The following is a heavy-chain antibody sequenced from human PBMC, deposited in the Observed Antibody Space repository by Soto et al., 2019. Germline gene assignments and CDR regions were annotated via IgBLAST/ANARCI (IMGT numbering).Heavy chain of an antibody. D-gene: IGHD3-22*01. CDR3: ARGLYYYDSSGGFDWFDP. J-gene: IGHJ5*02. Sequence: QVQLVQSGAEVKKPGSSVKVSCKASGGTFSSYAISWVRQAPGQGLEWMGGIIPIFGTANYTQKFQGRVTITADESTGTAYMELSSLRSEDTAVYYCARGLYYYDSSGGFDWFDPWGQGILATVSS. CDR1: GGTFSSYA. CDR2: IIPIFGTA. V-gene: IGHV1-69*01.